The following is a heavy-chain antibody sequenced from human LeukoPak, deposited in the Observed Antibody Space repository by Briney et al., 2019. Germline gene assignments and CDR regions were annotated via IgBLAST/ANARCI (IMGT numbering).Heavy chain of an antibody. Sequence: SETLSLTCTVSGGSISTYYWSWIRQPPGKGLEWIGYVSHSGNTNYNPSLKSRVTISVDTSKNHFSLKLTPVTAADTAVYHCARADTHHIHSSSWHFDYWGQGSLVTVSS. CDR3: ARADTHHIHSSSWHFDY. V-gene: IGHV4-59*01. CDR1: GGSISTYY. J-gene: IGHJ4*02. CDR2: VSHSGNT. D-gene: IGHD6-13*01.